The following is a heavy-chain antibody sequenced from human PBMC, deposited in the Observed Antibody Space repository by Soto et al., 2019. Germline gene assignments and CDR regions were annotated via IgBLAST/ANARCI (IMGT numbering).Heavy chain of an antibody. CDR3: AREVVWSRGYGMVV. CDR1: GYTFTSYA. J-gene: IGHJ6*02. V-gene: IGHV1-3*01. CDR2: INAGNGNT. D-gene: IGHD2-2*01. Sequence: QVQLVQSGAEVKKPGASVKVSCKASGYTFTSYAMHWVRQAPGQRLEWMGWINAGNGNTKYSQKFQGRVTITRDTSASTAYMELNSLRSEDTAVYYCAREVVWSRGYGMVVWGQGTTVTVSS.